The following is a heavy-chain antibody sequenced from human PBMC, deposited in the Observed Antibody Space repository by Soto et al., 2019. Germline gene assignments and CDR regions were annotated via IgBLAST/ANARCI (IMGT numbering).Heavy chain of an antibody. J-gene: IGHJ4*02. Sequence: EVQLLESGGGLVQPGGSLRLSCAASGFTISSNAMYWVRQAPGKGLEWVSAISDRGDTTHYADSVKGRFTISRDTSKNTLYLQLNALRADDTAVYYCAKDKPGTTPFDYWGQRTLVTVSS. CDR2: ISDRGDTT. CDR3: AKDKPGTTPFDY. V-gene: IGHV3-23*01. CDR1: GFTISSNA. D-gene: IGHD1-1*01.